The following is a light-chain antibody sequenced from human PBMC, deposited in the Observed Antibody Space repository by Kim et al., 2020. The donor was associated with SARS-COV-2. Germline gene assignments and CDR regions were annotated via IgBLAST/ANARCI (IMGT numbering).Light chain of an antibody. Sequence: SYELTQPPSVSVSPGQTVTLTCSGDKLGEKYSCWYQQRSGQSPILLIYQDFKRPSGIPERFSGSNFGNTATLTISGTQTVDEADYYCQAWDSGTVVFGGGTKLTV. V-gene: IGLV3-1*01. CDR2: QDF. CDR3: QAWDSGTVV. CDR1: KLGEKY. J-gene: IGLJ2*01.